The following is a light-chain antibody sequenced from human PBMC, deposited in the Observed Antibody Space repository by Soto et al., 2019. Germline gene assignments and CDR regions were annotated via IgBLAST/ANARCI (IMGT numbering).Light chain of an antibody. J-gene: IGKJ4*01. CDR3: QQRSSYPLT. Sequence: EIVLTQSPATLSLSPGERASLSCRASQSVSYYLAWYQQKPGQAPRLLIYDSSSRATGIPARFSGTGSGTDFTLTISSLEPEDSAVYSCQQRSSYPLTFGGGTNVDIK. V-gene: IGKV3-11*01. CDR2: DSS. CDR1: QSVSYY.